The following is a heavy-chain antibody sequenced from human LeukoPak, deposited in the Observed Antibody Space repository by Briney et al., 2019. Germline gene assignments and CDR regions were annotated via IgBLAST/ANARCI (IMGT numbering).Heavy chain of an antibody. D-gene: IGHD3-22*01. CDR2: ISSSGSTI. CDR1: GFTFSVYY. J-gene: IGHJ4*02. V-gene: IGHV3-11*01. CDR3: ARDSYYDSSGYLGY. Sequence: GSLRLSWAASGFTFSVYYMSWIRQAPGKGLEWVSYISSSGSTIYYADSVKGRFTISRDNAKNSLYLQMNSLRAEGTAVYYCARDSYYDSSGYLGYWGQGTLVTVSS.